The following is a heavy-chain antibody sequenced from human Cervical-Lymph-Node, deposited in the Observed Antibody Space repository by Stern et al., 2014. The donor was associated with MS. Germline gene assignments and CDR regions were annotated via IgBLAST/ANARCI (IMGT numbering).Heavy chain of an antibody. CDR2: IYPGDSKT. Sequence: EVQLVESGAEVKKPGGSVKISCKGSGYTFAFYWIAWVRQMPGKGLEWMGIIYPGDSKTTYSPSFEGQVTFSADESISTAYLHWNSLKASDTAIYYCARLVNFNYFDPWGQGTLVTVSS. CDR1: GYTFAFYW. CDR3: ARLVNFNYFDP. D-gene: IGHD3-22*01. J-gene: IGHJ5*02. V-gene: IGHV5-51*01.